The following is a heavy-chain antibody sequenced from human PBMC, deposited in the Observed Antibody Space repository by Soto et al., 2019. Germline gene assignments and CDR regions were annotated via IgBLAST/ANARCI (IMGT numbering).Heavy chain of an antibody. CDR1: GYIFTAYY. Sequence: ASVKVSCKASGYIFTAYYMHWVRQAPGQGLEWVGWFNPNSGDTIYAQKFQGRVPLTGDTSISTAYMELYSLTSDDTAVYYCAREASAVISLDYWGQGTLVTVSS. J-gene: IGHJ4*02. D-gene: IGHD6-19*01. CDR3: AREASAVISLDY. CDR2: FNPNSGDT. V-gene: IGHV1-2*02.